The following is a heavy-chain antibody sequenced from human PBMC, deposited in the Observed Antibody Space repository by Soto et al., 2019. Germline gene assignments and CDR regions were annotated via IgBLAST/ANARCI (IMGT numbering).Heavy chain of an antibody. D-gene: IGHD3-10*01. Sequence: PSETLSLTCSVSGASINNFAYYWGWIRQPPGKGLEWIGTVYYNENTYYNPSLRSRVAISVDTARNQFSLNLRSVTAADTAVYFCARPERSYGCPGWFDPWRQGTLVTVSS. V-gene: IGHV4-39*01. CDR2: VYYNENT. J-gene: IGHJ5*01. CDR1: GASINNFAYY. CDR3: ARPERSYGCPGWFDP.